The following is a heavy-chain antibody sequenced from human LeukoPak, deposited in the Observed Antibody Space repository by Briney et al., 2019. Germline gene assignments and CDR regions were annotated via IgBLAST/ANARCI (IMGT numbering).Heavy chain of an antibody. CDR2: INHSGST. D-gene: IGHD2-2*01. V-gene: IGHV4-34*01. CDR1: GGSFSGYY. CDR3: ARTRTEFDY. Sequence: NPSETLSLTCAVYGGSFSGYYWSWIRQPPGKGLEWIGEINHSGSTNYNPSLKSRVTISVDTSKNQFSLKLSSVTAADTAVYYCARTRTEFDYWGQGTLVTVSS. J-gene: IGHJ4*02.